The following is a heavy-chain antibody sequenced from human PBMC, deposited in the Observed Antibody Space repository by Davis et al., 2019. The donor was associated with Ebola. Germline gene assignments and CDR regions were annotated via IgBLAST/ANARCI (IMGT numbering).Heavy chain of an antibody. J-gene: IGHJ6*02. V-gene: IGHV1-58*02. CDR3: AAEEYFDWLLNPYGMDV. Sequence: SAKVSCKASAFTFTSSAMQWVRRARGQRVEWIGWIVVGSGNTNYAQKFQERVTITRDMSTSTAYMELSSLRSEDTAVYYCAAEEYFDWLLNPYGMDVWGQGTTVTVSS. CDR2: IVVGSGNT. CDR1: AFTFTSSA. D-gene: IGHD3-9*01.